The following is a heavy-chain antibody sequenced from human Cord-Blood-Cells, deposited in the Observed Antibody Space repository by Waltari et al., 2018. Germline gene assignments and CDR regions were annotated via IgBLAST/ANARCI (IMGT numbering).Heavy chain of an antibody. CDR2: IIPIFGTA. CDR3: ASQANTNSSSSISWWYFDL. V-gene: IGHV1-69*06. CDR1: GGTFSSYA. J-gene: IGHJ2*01. Sequence: QVQLVQSGAEVKKPGSSVKVSCKASGGTFSSYAISWVRQAPGQGLEWMGGIIPIFGTANYAQKFQGRVTITADKSTSTAYMELSSLRSEDTAVYYCASQANTNSSSSISWWYFDLWGRGTLVTVSS. D-gene: IGHD6-6*01.